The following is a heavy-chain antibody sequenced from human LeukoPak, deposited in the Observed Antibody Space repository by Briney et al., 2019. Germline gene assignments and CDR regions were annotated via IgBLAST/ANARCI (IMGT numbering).Heavy chain of an antibody. CDR3: ACLVGATQDV. D-gene: IGHD1-26*01. Sequence: GGSLRLSCAASGFTFSSYSMNWVRQAPGKGLEWVSSISSTSTYIYYADSVKGRFTISRDDAKSSLYLQMNSLRAEDTAVYYCACLVGATQDVWGKGTMVIVSS. V-gene: IGHV3-21*01. CDR2: ISSTSTYI. CDR1: GFTFSSYS. J-gene: IGHJ6*04.